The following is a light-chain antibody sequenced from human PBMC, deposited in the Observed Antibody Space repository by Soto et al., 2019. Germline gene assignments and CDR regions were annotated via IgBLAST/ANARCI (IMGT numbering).Light chain of an antibody. V-gene: IGKV3-11*01. CDR3: QQRNNRPSWT. Sequence: EIVLTQSPATLSLSPGERATLSCRASQSVSSYLAWYQQKPGQAPRLLIYDASNRATGIPARFIGSGSGTDFTPTISSLEAEDVAVYYCQQRNNRPSWTFGQGTKVEIK. CDR1: QSVSSY. J-gene: IGKJ1*01. CDR2: DAS.